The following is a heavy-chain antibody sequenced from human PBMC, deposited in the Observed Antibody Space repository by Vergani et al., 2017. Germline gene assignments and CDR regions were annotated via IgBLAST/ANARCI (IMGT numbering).Heavy chain of an antibody. CDR3: VRFGEPYYYGMDV. CDR1: GFTFDDYA. CDR2: ISWNSGSI. J-gene: IGHJ6*02. V-gene: IGHV3-9*03. Sequence: EVQLVESGGGLVQPGRSLRLSCAASGFTFDDYAMHWVRQAPGKGLEWVSGISWNSGSIGYADSVKGRFTISRDNAKNSLYLQMNSLRAEDMALYYCVRFGEPYYYGMDVWGQGP. D-gene: IGHD3-10*01.